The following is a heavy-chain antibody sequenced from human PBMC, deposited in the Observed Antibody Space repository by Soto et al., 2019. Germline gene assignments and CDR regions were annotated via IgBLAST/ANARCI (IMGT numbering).Heavy chain of an antibody. J-gene: IGHJ4*02. CDR3: ARDGSGSPGAADH. CDR1: GDSISSNNW. D-gene: IGHD1-26*01. CDR2: VYQSGIT. V-gene: IGHV4-4*02. Sequence: QVQLQESGPGLVKPSETLSLICSVSGDSISSNNWWSWVRQAPGKGLEWIGEVYQSGITNYNPSLKGRVTMSVDTSKNQFSLNLRSVTAADTAVYYCARDGSGSPGAADHWGQGTLVTVSS.